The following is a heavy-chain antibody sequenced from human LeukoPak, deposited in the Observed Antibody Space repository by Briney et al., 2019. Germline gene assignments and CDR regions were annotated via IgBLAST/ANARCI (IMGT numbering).Heavy chain of an antibody. J-gene: IGHJ4*02. CDR3: ARLDCISDTCYNY. Sequence: SETLSLTCIVSGDSISSDYWSWIRQSPGKGLEWIGYINYSGSSEYKHSLKSRVTISVDRSKNQVSLRMRSVTAADTVVYYCARLDCISDTCYNYWALGALVTVSS. V-gene: IGHV4-59*08. D-gene: IGHD2-21*01. CDR1: GDSISSDY. CDR2: INYSGSS.